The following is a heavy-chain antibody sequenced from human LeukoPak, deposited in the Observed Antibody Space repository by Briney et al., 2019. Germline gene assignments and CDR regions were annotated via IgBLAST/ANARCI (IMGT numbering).Heavy chain of an antibody. Sequence: ASVKVTCKASGYTFTSYAVNWVRQAPGQGLEWMGWIDTNTGNATYAQGYTGRFVFSLDTSFSTAYLQISSLKAEDTAVYFCGRDNGWHFDYWGQGTLVTVSS. CDR2: IDTNTGNA. D-gene: IGHD6-19*01. J-gene: IGHJ4*02. CDR3: GRDNGWHFDY. V-gene: IGHV7-4-1*02. CDR1: GYTFTSYA.